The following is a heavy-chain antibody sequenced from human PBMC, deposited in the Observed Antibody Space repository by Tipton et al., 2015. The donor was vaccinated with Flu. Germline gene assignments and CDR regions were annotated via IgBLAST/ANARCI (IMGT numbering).Heavy chain of an antibody. CDR2: IHHHGNT. Sequence: VQLVQSGGGLIQPGGSLKLSCAISGFDLRANYVSWVRQAPGKGLEWISLIHHHGNTYYADSVKGRFTISRDNSKNALYLLINSLRAEDTAVYYCAKDGWDTSGWYPFDYWGQGTLVTVSS. CDR1: GFDLRANY. CDR3: AKDGWDTSGWYPFDY. J-gene: IGHJ4*02. V-gene: IGHV3-66*03. D-gene: IGHD6-19*01.